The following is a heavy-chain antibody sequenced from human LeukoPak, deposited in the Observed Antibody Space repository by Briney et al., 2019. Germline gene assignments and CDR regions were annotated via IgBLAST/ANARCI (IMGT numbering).Heavy chain of an antibody. Sequence: PGGSLRLSCAASGFTFSSYGMHWVRQAPGKGLEWVAVISYDGSNKYYADSVKGRFTISRDNSKNTLYLQMNSLRAEDTAVYYCAKDAVTTDYYYIDVWGKGTTVTVSS. D-gene: IGHD4-11*01. V-gene: IGHV3-30*18. CDR2: ISYDGSNK. CDR1: GFTFSSYG. J-gene: IGHJ6*03. CDR3: AKDAVTTDYYYIDV.